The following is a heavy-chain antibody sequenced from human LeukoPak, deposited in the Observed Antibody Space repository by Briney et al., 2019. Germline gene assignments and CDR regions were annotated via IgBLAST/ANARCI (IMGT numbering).Heavy chain of an antibody. D-gene: IGHD6-13*01. CDR3: AREGDIAADAFDI. CDR2: ISSSSSYI. Sequence: GGSLRLSCAASGFTFSSYSMNWVRQAPGKGLEWVSSISSSSSYIYYADSVKGRFTISRDNAKNSLYLQMNSLRAEDTAVYYCAREGDIAADAFDIWGQGTMVTVSS. CDR1: GFTFSSYS. V-gene: IGHV3-21*01. J-gene: IGHJ3*02.